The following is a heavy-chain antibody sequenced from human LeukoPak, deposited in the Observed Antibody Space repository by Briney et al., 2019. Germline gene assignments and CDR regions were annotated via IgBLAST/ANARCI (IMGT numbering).Heavy chain of an antibody. CDR2: IIPIFGTA. J-gene: IGHJ4*02. V-gene: IGHV1-69*05. CDR1: GGTFSSYA. CDR3: ARETDRGYSYGALFDY. D-gene: IGHD5-18*01. Sequence: ASVKVSCKASGGTFSSYAISWVRQAPGQGLEWMGGIIPIFGTANYAQKFQGRVTMTRDMSTSTVYMELSSLRSEDTAVYYCARETDRGYSYGALFDYWGQGTLVTVSS.